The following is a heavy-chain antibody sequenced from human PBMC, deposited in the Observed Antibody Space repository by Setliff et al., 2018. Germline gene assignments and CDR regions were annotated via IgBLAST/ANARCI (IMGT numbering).Heavy chain of an antibody. CDR3: ARGEVTAVWDLTD. D-gene: IGHD2-21*02. J-gene: IGHJ4*02. CDR2: VFFTGDT. CDR1: GDSINDYY. Sequence: PSETLSLTCTVSGDSINDYYWSWIRQPPGKGLEWIGYVFFTGDTDYNPSLGSRVTISLDRSKTQFSLKLSSVTAADTAVYYCARGEVTAVWDLTDWGQGTLVTVSS. V-gene: IGHV4-59*01.